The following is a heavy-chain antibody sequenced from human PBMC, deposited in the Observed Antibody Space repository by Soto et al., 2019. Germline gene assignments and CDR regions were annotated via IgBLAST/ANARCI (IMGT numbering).Heavy chain of an antibody. Sequence: EVQLVESGGGLVKPGGSLRLSCTASGFTFSNAWMSWVRQAPGKGLEWVGRIKSKIDGGTTDYAAPVKGRFTISRDDSKNTLFLQMNSLETEDTGVYYCTTVGPAAYSGYFQHWGQGTLVTVSS. D-gene: IGHD2-2*01. J-gene: IGHJ1*01. CDR3: TTVGPAAYSGYFQH. CDR1: GFTFSNAW. CDR2: IKSKIDGGTT. V-gene: IGHV3-15*01.